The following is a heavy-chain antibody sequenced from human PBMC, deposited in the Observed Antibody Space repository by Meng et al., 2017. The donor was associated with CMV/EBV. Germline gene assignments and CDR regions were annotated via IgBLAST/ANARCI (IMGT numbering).Heavy chain of an antibody. Sequence: GESLKISCKGSGYSFNSYWIGWVRQMPGKGLEWMGIIYPGDSDTRYSPSFQGQVTISADKSISTAYLQWSSLKASDTAMYYCARRSPTHYCSGGSCYLDYWGQGTLVTVSS. CDR1: GYSFNSYW. J-gene: IGHJ4*02. V-gene: IGHV5-51*01. D-gene: IGHD2-15*01. CDR3: ARRSPTHYCSGGSCYLDY. CDR2: IYPGDSDT.